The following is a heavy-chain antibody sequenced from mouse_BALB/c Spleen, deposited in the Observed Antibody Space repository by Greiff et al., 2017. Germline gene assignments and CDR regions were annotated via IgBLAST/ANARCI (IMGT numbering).Heavy chain of an antibody. J-gene: IGHJ3*01. CDR3: ARGGGGVFAY. CDR1: GFTFSDYY. V-gene: IGHV5-4*02. Sequence: EVQLVESGGGLVKPGGSLKLSCAASGFTFSDYYMYWVRQTPEKRLEWVATISDGGSYTYYPDSVKGRFTISRDNAKNNLYLQMSSLKSEDTAMYFWARGGGGVFAYWGQGTLSLSLQ. CDR2: ISDGGSYT.